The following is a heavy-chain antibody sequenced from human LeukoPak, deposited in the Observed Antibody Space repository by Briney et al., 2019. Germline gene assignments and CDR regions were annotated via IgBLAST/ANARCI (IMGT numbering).Heavy chain of an antibody. Sequence: SETLSLTCTVSGASINTYYWSWIRQPPGKGLEWIGYISYSGTTSYNPSLKTRVTISIDTSKNQFSLKLSSVTAADTAVYYCARAEGSGSGAYTLDYWGQGILVTVSS. D-gene: IGHD3-10*01. J-gene: IGHJ4*02. CDR3: ARAEGSGSGAYTLDY. CDR2: ISYSGTT. CDR1: GASINTYY. V-gene: IGHV4-59*01.